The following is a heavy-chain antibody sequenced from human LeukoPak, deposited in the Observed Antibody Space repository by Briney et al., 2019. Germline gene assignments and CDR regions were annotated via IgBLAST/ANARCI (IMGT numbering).Heavy chain of an antibody. CDR2: IYYSGST. J-gene: IGHJ4*02. D-gene: IGHD2-2*01. V-gene: IGHV4-39*01. Sequence: PSETLSLTCTVSDASITSRSSYWGWIRQPPGQGLEWIGSIYYSGSTNYNPSLKSRVTISVDKSKNQFSLKLSSVTAADTAVYYCARHGPAAVVYFDYWGQGTLVTVSS. CDR1: DASITSRSSY. CDR3: ARHGPAAVVYFDY.